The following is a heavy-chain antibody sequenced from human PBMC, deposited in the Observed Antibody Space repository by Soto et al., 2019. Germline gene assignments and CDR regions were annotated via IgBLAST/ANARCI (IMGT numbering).Heavy chain of an antibody. V-gene: IGHV1-3*01. CDR3: ARGTGGIAVAGPLGY. CDR2: INAGNGNT. J-gene: IGHJ4*02. CDR1: GYTFTSYA. D-gene: IGHD6-19*01. Sequence: QVQLVQSGAEVKKPGASVKVSCKASGYTFTSYAMHWVRQAPGQRLEWMGWINAGNGNTKYSQKFQGRVTITRDTSASTAYMELSSLRSEDTAVYYCARGTGGIAVAGPLGYWGQGTLVTVSS.